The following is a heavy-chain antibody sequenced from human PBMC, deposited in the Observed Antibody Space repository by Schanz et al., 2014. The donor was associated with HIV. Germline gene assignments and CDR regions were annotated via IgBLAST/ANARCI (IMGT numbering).Heavy chain of an antibody. D-gene: IGHD6-6*01. J-gene: IGHJ2*01. CDR3: AKGYTSSSVFNL. Sequence: QVQLVESGGGVVQPGRSLRLSCAASGFRFSSYWMNWVRQAPGKGLEWVAALFGSNEHYKESVKGRFTISRDNFKNTLDLQMDSLRPDDTAVYYCAKGYTSSSVFNLWGRGTLVTVSS. CDR1: GFRFSSYW. CDR2: LFGSNE. V-gene: IGHV3-30*19.